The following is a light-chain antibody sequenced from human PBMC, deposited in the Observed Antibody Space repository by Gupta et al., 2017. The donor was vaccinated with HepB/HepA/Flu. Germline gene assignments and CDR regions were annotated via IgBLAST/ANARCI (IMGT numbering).Light chain of an antibody. J-gene: IGKJ1*01. CDR3: QHYYSYPPWT. Sequence: AIRMTQSPSSFSASTGDRVTITCRASQGISSYLAWYQQKPGKAPKLLIYAASTLQSGVPSRFSGSGSGTDFTLTISCLQSEDFATYYCQHYYSYPPWTFRPRDQGGNQT. CDR2: AAS. CDR1: QGISSY. V-gene: IGKV1-8*01.